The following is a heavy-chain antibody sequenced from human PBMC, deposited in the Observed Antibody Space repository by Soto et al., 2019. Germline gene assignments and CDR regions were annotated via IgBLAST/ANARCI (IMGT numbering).Heavy chain of an antibody. J-gene: IGHJ4*02. CDR2: ISGSGDYT. V-gene: IGHV3-23*01. Sequence: GGSLRLSCAVSGFTFSSYAMSWVRQAPGKGLEWVSGISGSGDYTSYADSVKGRFTISRDNSRNTLYLQVNSLRPEDTAIYYCAKDGRAYCSSTSCYPFDYWGQGTLVTVSS. CDR3: AKDGRAYCSSTSCYPFDY. D-gene: IGHD2-2*01. CDR1: GFTFSSYA.